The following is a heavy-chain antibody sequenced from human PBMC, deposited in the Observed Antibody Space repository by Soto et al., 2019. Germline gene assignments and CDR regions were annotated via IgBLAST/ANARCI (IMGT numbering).Heavy chain of an antibody. CDR3: AKDKGGVTYYFDY. Sequence: GGSLRLSCAASGFTFSSYGMHWVRQAPGKGLEWVAVISYDGSNKYYADSVKGRFTISRDNSKNTLYLQMNSLRAEDTAVYYCAKDKGGVTYYFDYWGQGTLVTVSS. CDR2: ISYDGSNK. D-gene: IGHD3-16*01. CDR1: GFTFSSYG. J-gene: IGHJ4*02. V-gene: IGHV3-30*18.